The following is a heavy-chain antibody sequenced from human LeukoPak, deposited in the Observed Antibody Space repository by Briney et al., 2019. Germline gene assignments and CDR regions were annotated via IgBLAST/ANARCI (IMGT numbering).Heavy chain of an antibody. Sequence: GRSLRLSCAASGFTFSSYGMHWVRQAPGKGLEWVSYISSSGSTKYYADSVKGRFTISRDNAKNSLYLQMNSLRAEDTAVYYCARDGVLRHFDWLYYFDYWGQGTLVTVSS. J-gene: IGHJ4*02. CDR3: ARDGVLRHFDWLYYFDY. V-gene: IGHV3-48*04. CDR2: ISSSGSTK. CDR1: GFTFSSYG. D-gene: IGHD3-9*01.